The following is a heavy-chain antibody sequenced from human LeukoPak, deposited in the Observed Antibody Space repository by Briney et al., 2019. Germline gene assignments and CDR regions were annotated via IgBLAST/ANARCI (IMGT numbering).Heavy chain of an antibody. D-gene: IGHD6-13*01. CDR1: GGSISSGGYH. J-gene: IGHJ4*02. CDR3: ARAAAGPPRIDY. CDR2: IYYSGST. Sequence: SETLSLTCTVSGGSISSGGYHWSWIRQHPGKGLEWIGYIYYSGSTYYNPSLKSRVTISVDTSKNQFSLKLSSVTAADTAVYYCARAAAGPPRIDYWGQGTLVTVSS. V-gene: IGHV4-31*03.